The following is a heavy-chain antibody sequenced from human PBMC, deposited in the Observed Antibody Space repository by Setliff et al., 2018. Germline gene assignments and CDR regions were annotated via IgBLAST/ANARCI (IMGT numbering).Heavy chain of an antibody. Sequence: GESLKISCKGSGYSFTDYWIGWVRQMPGEGLEWMGIIHPSNSDTVYSPCFQGQVTISADKSISTAYLQWSSLKASDTAMYYCARLVRDIVVVPAPGGDYYYYYGMDVWGQGTTVTVSS. CDR3: ARLVRDIVVVPAPGGDYYYYYGMDV. D-gene: IGHD2-2*01. V-gene: IGHV5-51*01. CDR1: GYSFTDYW. J-gene: IGHJ6*02. CDR2: IHPSNSDT.